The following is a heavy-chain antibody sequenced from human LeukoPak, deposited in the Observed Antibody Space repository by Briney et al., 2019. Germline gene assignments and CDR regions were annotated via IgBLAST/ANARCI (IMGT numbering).Heavy chain of an antibody. D-gene: IGHD3-22*01. CDR1: GFTFSSYN. V-gene: IGHV3-48*02. CDR3: ARDSSGYFLSFDY. CDR2: ISSSSSTR. J-gene: IGHJ4*02. Sequence: GRSLRLSCAASGFTFSSYNMNWVRQAPGKGLEWVSYISSSSSTRYYADSVKGRFTISRDNAKNSLYLQMNSLRDEDTAVYYCARDSSGYFLSFDYWGQGTLVTVSS.